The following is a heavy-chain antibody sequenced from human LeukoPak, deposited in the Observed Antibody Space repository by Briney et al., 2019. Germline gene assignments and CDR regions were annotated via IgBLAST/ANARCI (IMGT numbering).Heavy chain of an antibody. CDR2: ISSDGNSI. CDR3: VRPHPEGGAASYILKT. Sequence: GGSLRLSCAASGFPFSGYSMHWVRQAPGKGLEWVAVISSDGNSIHYADSVRGRFTISRDNFKNTLYLQMNSLRGEDTAVYYCVRPHPEGGAASYILKTWGQGTLVTVSS. V-gene: IGHV3-30-3*01. CDR1: GFPFSGYS. D-gene: IGHD3-10*01. J-gene: IGHJ5*02.